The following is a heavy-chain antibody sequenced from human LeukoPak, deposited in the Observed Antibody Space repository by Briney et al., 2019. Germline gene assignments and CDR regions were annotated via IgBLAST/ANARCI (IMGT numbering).Heavy chain of an antibody. V-gene: IGHV4-39*07. CDR3: ARDRRAFDI. CDR1: GDSVTSSSSY. CDR2: LYYIGST. Sequence: SETLSLTCTVSGDSVTSSSSYWGWIRQPPGKGLEWIGSLYYIGSTHYNPSLKSRVSISVDTSKNQFSLKLSSVTAADTAVYYCARDRRAFDIWGQGKMVTVSS. J-gene: IGHJ3*02.